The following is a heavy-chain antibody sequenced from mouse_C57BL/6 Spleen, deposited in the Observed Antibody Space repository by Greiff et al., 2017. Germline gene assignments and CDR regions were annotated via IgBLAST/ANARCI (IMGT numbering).Heavy chain of an antibody. D-gene: IGHD1-1*01. CDR3: AIDYYGSSYDWFAY. CDR2: IHPSDSDT. V-gene: IGHV1-74*01. Sequence: VQLQQSGAELVKPGASVKVSCKASGYTFTSYWMHWVKQRPGQGLEWIGRIHPSDSDTNYNQKFKGKATLTVDKSSSTAYMQLSSLTSEDSAVYYCAIDYYGSSYDWFAYWGQGTLVTVSA. J-gene: IGHJ3*01. CDR1: GYTFTSYW.